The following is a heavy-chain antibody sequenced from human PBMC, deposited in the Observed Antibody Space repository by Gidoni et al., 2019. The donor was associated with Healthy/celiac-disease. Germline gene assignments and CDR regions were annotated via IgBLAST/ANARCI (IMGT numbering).Heavy chain of an antibody. V-gene: IGHV1-18*04. D-gene: IGHD6-13*01. CDR2: ISAYTGNT. J-gene: IGHJ5*02. CDR1: GYTFTSYG. CDR3: ARDPRPGIAAAGHWFDP. Sequence: QVQLVQSGAEVKKPGASVKVSCKASGYTFTSYGISWVRQAPGQGLEWMGWISAYTGNTNYAQKLQGRVTMTTDTSTSTAYMELRSLRSDDTAVYYCARDPRPGIAAAGHWFDPWGQGTLVTVSS.